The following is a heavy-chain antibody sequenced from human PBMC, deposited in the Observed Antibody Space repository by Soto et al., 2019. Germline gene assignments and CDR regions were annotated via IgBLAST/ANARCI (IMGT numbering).Heavy chain of an antibody. D-gene: IGHD3-10*01. Sequence: SETLSLTCTVSGGSISSSSYYWGWIRQPPGKGLEWIGSIYYSGSTYYNPSLKSRVTISVDTSKNQFSLKLSSVTAADTAVYYCARSMVRGANYYYYYYGMDVWRQGTTVTVSS. J-gene: IGHJ6*02. V-gene: IGHV4-39*01. CDR2: IYYSGST. CDR3: ARSMVRGANYYYYYYGMDV. CDR1: GGSISSSSYY.